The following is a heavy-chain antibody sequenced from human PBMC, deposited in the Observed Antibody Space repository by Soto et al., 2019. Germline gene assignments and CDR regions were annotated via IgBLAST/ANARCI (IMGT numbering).Heavy chain of an antibody. V-gene: IGHV5-51*01. Sequence: EVQLVQSGAEVKKPGESLKISCKGSGYTFTTFWIGWVRQMPGKGLAWMGIIYPGDSDTIYSPSFQGQVTISADKSISTAYLQLSSLKASDASSYYYALRAYSYGVLDYWGQGTLVTVSS. J-gene: IGHJ4*02. CDR2: IYPGDSDT. D-gene: IGHD5-18*01. CDR3: ALRAYSYGVLDY. CDR1: GYTFTTFW.